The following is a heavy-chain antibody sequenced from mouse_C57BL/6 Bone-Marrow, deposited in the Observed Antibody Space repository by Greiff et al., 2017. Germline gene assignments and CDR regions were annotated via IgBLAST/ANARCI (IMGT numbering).Heavy chain of an antibody. V-gene: IGHV1-69*01. D-gene: IGHD1-1*01. J-gene: IGHJ3*01. Sequence: QVQLQQPGAELVMPGASVKLSCKASGYTFTSYWMHWVKQRPGQGLEWIGEIDPSDSYTNYNQKFKGKSTLTVDKSSSTAYMQLSSLTSEDSAVYYCARGTTVASYWGQEALVTVSA. CDR2: IDPSDSYT. CDR1: GYTFTSYW. CDR3: ARGTTVASY.